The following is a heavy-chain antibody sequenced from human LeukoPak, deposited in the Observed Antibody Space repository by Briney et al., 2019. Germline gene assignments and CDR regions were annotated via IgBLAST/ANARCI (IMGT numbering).Heavy chain of an antibody. V-gene: IGHV1-2*02. Sequence: ASVKVSCKASGYTFTGYYMHWVRQAPGQGLEWMGWINPNSGGTNYAQKFQGRVTMTRDTSISTAYMELSRLRADDTAVYYCAIDGGYSYPRGFDYWGQGTLVTVSS. CDR3: AIDGGYSYPRGFDY. CDR2: INPNSGGT. J-gene: IGHJ4*02. D-gene: IGHD5-18*01. CDR1: GYTFTGYY.